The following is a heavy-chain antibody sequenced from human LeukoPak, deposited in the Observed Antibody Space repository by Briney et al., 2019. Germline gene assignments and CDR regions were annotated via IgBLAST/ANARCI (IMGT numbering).Heavy chain of an antibody. J-gene: IGHJ4*02. CDR1: GFSFNCHA. CDR3: AKDRIDSGSYYYIDD. D-gene: IGHD3-10*01. Sequence: QPGGSLILSCAASGFSFNCHAMNWVRQAPGEGLEWVSGISGSGDNTYYAVSVKGRVTISRDNSRNTLFLQMNSLRAEDTAIYYCAKDRIDSGSYYYIDDWGRGTLVPVSS. CDR2: ISGSGDNT. V-gene: IGHV3-23*01.